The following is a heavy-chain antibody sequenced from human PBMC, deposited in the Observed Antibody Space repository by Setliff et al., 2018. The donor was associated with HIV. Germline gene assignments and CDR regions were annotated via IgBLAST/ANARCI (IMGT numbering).Heavy chain of an antibody. D-gene: IGHD4-17*01. V-gene: IGHV4-34*01. Sequence: FWTWIRQIPGKGLQWIGEIRHSGNTNYNPSLKSRLTMSVDTSKSQFSLRLESMTAADTAMYYCARVSTAVTAAPLDYWSQGTLVTVSS. J-gene: IGHJ4*02. CDR1: F. CDR3: ARVSTAVTAAPLDY. CDR2: IRHSGNT.